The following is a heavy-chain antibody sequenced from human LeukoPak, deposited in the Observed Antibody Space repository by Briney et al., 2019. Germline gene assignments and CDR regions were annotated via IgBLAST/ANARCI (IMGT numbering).Heavy chain of an antibody. J-gene: IGHJ4*02. V-gene: IGHV3-48*01. CDR1: GFTFSSYS. Sequence: SGGSLRLSCAASGFTFSSYSMNWVRQAPGKGLEWVSYISSSSSTIYYADSVKGRFTISRDNAKNSLYLQMNSLRAEDTAVYYCARSVITFGGAPQGIFDYWGQGTLVTVSS. D-gene: IGHD3-16*01. CDR3: ARSVITFGGAPQGIFDY. CDR2: ISSSSSTI.